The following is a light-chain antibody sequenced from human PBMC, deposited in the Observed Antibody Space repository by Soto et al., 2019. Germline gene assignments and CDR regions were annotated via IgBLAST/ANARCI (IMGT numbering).Light chain of an antibody. J-gene: IGLJ3*02. CDR1: NIGSKS. V-gene: IGLV3-21*04. CDR2: YDS. Sequence: SYELTQPPSVSVAPGKTARITCGGNNIGSKSVHWYQQKPGQAPVLVIYYDSDRPSGIPERFSGSNSGNTATLTISRVEAGDEADYYCQVWDSSSGAFGGGTKVTVL. CDR3: QVWDSSSGA.